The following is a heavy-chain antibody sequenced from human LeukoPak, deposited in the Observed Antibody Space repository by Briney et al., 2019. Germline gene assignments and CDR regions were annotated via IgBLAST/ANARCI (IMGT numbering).Heavy chain of an antibody. CDR1: GSSISSSNW. Sequence: PSETLSLTCAVSGSSISSSNWWSWVRQPPGKGLEWIGEIYHSGSTNYNPSLKSRVTISVDKSKNQFSLKLSSVTAADTAVYYCARELRDCSGGSCYYPRGFDPWGQGTLVTVSS. J-gene: IGHJ5*02. D-gene: IGHD2-15*01. CDR2: IYHSGST. CDR3: ARELRDCSGGSCYYPRGFDP. V-gene: IGHV4-4*02.